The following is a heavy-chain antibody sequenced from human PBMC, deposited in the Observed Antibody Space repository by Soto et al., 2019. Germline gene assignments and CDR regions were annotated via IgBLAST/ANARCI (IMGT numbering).Heavy chain of an antibody. D-gene: IGHD3-10*01. V-gene: IGHV6-1*01. Sequence: PSQTLSLTCVISGDSVSSNSAAWNWIRQSPSRGLEWLGRTYYRSKWYNDYAVSVKSRITINPDTSKNQFPLQLNSVTPEDTAVYYCARDHYYGSGSYYVVRWFGPWGQGTLVTAPQ. J-gene: IGHJ5*02. CDR1: GDSVSSNSAA. CDR3: ARDHYYGSGSYYVVRWFGP. CDR2: TYYRSKWYN.